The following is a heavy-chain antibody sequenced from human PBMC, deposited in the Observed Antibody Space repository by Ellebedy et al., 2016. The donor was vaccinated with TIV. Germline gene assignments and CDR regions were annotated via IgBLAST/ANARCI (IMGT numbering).Heavy chain of an antibody. J-gene: IGHJ4*02. V-gene: IGHV3-30*04. Sequence: GESLKISXAASGFTFSSYAMHWVRQTPGKGLEWVAVISYDGSNKYYADSVKGRFTISRDNSKNTLYLQMNSLRAEDTAVYYCARRYFDSWGQGTLVTVSS. CDR3: ARRYFDS. CDR2: ISYDGSNK. CDR1: GFTFSSYA.